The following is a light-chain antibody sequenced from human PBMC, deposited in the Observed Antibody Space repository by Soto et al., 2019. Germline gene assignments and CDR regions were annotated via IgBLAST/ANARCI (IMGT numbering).Light chain of an antibody. CDR3: CSYAGSDTFGVV. CDR1: SSDVVGYNY. J-gene: IGLJ2*01. CDR2: DVS. Sequence: QSALTQPRSVSGSPGQSVTISCTGTSSDVVGYNYVSWYQQHPGKAPKLMIYDVSKRPSGVPDRFSGSKSGNTASLTISGLQAEDEADYYCCSYAGSDTFGVVFGGGTKVTVL. V-gene: IGLV2-11*01.